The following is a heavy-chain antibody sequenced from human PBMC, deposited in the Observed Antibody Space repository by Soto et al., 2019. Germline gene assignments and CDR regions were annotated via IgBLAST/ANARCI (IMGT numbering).Heavy chain of an antibody. J-gene: IGHJ4*02. D-gene: IGHD1-26*01. CDR3: VGGGTYYRAGY. V-gene: IGHV3-23*01. CDR2: ISGSGGST. CDR1: GFTFSSYA. Sequence: GGSLKLSCAASGFTFSSYAMSWVRQAPGKGLEWVSLISGSGGSTYYTDSVKGRFTISRDNSKNTLYLQMNSLRAEDTAVYYCVGGGTYYRAGYWGQGTLVTVSS.